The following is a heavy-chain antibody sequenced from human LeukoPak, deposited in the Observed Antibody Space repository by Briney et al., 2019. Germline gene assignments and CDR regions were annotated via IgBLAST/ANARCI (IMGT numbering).Heavy chain of an antibody. CDR1: GFTFGDYA. CDR3: AKGRPYYYDSSGYYSPLDY. CDR2: ISWNSGSI. J-gene: IGHJ4*02. D-gene: IGHD3-22*01. Sequence: GGSLRLSCAASGFTFGDYAMHWVRQAPGKGLEWVSGISWNSGSIGYADSVKGRFTISRDNAENSLYLQMNSLRAEDTALYYCAKGRPYYYDSSGYYSPLDYWGQGTLVTVSS. V-gene: IGHV3-9*01.